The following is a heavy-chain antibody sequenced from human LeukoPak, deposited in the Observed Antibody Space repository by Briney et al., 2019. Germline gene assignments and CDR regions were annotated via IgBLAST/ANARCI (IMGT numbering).Heavy chain of an antibody. CDR1: GDTFTGYY. D-gene: IGHD6-19*01. J-gene: IGHJ4*02. CDR3: ARDLPSPGISVAEDY. V-gene: IGHV1-2*06. CDR2: INPDSGGT. Sequence: GASVKVSCKASGDTFTGYYMFWLRQAPGQGLEWMGRINPDSGGTNYAQKFQGRVTMTRDTSITTAYMELSSLRSDDTAVYYCARDLPSPGISVAEDYWGQGTLVTVSS.